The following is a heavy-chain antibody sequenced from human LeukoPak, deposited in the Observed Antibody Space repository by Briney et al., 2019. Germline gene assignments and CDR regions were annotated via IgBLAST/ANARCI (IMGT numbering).Heavy chain of an antibody. D-gene: IGHD1-26*01. J-gene: IGHJ4*02. CDR1: GFTFSSYW. CDR2: IKQDGSEK. Sequence: GGSLRLPCAASGFTFSSYWMSWVRQAPGKGLEWVANIKQDGSEKYYVDSVKGRFTISRDNSKNTLYLQMGSLRAEDMAVYYCARVKKSEWELLFDYWGQGTLVTVSS. CDR3: ARVKKSEWELLFDY. V-gene: IGHV3-7*01.